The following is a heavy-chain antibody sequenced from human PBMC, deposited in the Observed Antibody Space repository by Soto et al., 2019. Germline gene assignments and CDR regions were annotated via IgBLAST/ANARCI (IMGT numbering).Heavy chain of an antibody. D-gene: IGHD6-13*01. CDR3: ARTASGIAAAGYYFDY. CDR1: GFTFSSYA. J-gene: IGHJ4*02. V-gene: IGHV3-30-3*01. Sequence: GGSLRLSCAASGFTFSSYAMHWVRQAPGKGLEWVAVISYDGSNKYYADSVKGRFTISRDNSKNTLYLQMNSLRAEDTAVYYCARTASGIAAAGYYFDYWGQGTLVTVYS. CDR2: ISYDGSNK.